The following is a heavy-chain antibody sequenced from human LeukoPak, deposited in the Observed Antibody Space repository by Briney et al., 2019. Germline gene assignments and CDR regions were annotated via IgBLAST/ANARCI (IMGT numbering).Heavy chain of an antibody. CDR3: ARERHYFGSGSHPLFGY. V-gene: IGHV3-21*01. CDR2: ITTNSDYI. CDR1: GFTFSSYT. Sequence: GGSLRLSCETSGFTFSSYTMYWVRQAPGKGLEWVSSITTNSDYIYYADSVRGRFTISRDNAKDSLYLQMNSLRAEDTAVYYCARERHYFGSGSHPLFGYWGRGTLVTVSS. D-gene: IGHD3-10*01. J-gene: IGHJ4*02.